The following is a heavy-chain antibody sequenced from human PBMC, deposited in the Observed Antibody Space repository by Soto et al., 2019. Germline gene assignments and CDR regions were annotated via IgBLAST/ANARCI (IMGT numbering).Heavy chain of an antibody. D-gene: IGHD2-2*01. CDR2: ISGSGASP. J-gene: IGHJ4*02. Sequence: GGSLRLSCAASGFTFSTYTMSWVRRAPGKGLEWVSAISGSGASPSYADSVQGRFTISRDNPKRTLYLQMNNLRAEDTAVYYCAKARCSTTNCYAPDYWGQGTLVTVSS. CDR3: AKARCSTTNCYAPDY. V-gene: IGHV3-23*01. CDR1: GFTFSTYT.